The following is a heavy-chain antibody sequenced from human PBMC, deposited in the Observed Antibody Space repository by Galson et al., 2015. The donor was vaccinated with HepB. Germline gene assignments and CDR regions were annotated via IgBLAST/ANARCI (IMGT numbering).Heavy chain of an antibody. CDR1: GGTFSSYA. CDR2: IIPIFGTA. J-gene: IGHJ4*02. V-gene: IGHV1-69*06. Sequence: SVKVSCKASGGTFSSYAISWVRQAPGQGLEWMGGIIPIFGTANYAQKFQGRVTITADKSTSTAYMELSSLRSEDTAVYYCARESNDNYYGSGIHGYYWGQGTLVTVSS. CDR3: ARESNDNYYGSGIHGYY. D-gene: IGHD3-10*01.